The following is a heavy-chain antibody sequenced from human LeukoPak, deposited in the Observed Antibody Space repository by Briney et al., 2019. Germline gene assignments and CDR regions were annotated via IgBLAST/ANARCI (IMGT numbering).Heavy chain of an antibody. J-gene: IGHJ5*02. D-gene: IGHD6-13*01. V-gene: IGHV3-66*01. CDR1: GVTFSSYA. CDR2: IYSGGST. Sequence: GGSLRLSCAASGVTFSSYAMSWVRQAPGKGLEQVSVIYSGGSTYYADSVKGRFTMSRDNSKNTLYLQMNSLRAEDTAVYYCARDAAGYDPWGQGTLVTVSS. CDR3: ARDAAGYDP.